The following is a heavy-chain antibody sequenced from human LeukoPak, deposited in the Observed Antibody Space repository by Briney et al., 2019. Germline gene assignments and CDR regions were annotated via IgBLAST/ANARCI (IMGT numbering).Heavy chain of an antibody. Sequence: ASVKVSCKVSGYTLTELSMHWVRHASGKGLEWMGGFDPEDGETSYAQKFQGRVTMTEDTSTDTAYMELSSLRSEDTAVYYCATERLYCSGGSCYPFFDYWGQGTLVTVSS. CDR3: ATERLYCSGGSCYPFFDY. J-gene: IGHJ4*02. CDR2: FDPEDGET. V-gene: IGHV1-24*01. D-gene: IGHD2-15*01. CDR1: GYTLTELS.